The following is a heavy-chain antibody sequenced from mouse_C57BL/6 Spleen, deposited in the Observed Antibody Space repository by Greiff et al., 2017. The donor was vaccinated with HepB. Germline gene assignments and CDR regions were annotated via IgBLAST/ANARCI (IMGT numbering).Heavy chain of an antibody. J-gene: IGHJ4*01. CDR2: IDPETGGT. CDR3: TRGDGYYLYAMDY. CDR1: GYTFTDYE. V-gene: IGHV1-15*01. D-gene: IGHD2-3*01. Sequence: QVQLQQSGAELVRPGASVTLSCKASGYTFTDYEMHWVKQTPVHGLEWIGAIDPETGGTAYNQKFKGKVILTADKSSSTAYMELRSLTSEDSAVYYCTRGDGYYLYAMDYWGQGTSVTVSS.